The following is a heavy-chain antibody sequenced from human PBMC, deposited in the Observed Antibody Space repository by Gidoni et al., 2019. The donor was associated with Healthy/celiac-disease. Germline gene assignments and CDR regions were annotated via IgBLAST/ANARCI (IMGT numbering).Heavy chain of an antibody. D-gene: IGHD5-18*01. J-gene: IGHJ5*02. CDR1: GFSLSNARMG. CDR3: ARSWCGYSYGGWFDP. CDR2: MFSNDEK. V-gene: IGHV2-26*01. Sequence: QVTLKESGPVLVKPTETLTLTCTVSGFSLSNARMGVSCIRQPPGKALECLSHMFSNDEKSYSTSLKSRLTISKDTSNSQVVLTMTTMDPVDTATYYCARSWCGYSYGGWFDPWGQGTLVTVSS.